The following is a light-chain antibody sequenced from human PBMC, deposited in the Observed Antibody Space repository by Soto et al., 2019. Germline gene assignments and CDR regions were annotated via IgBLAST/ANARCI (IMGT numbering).Light chain of an antibody. CDR1: ARINTY. CDR3: QPANSPPLT. J-gene: IGKJ4*01. CDR2: AAS. Sequence: IQMTQARSWVTPSVRDRVTMTFRASARINTYLAWSQQQPGKAPKPLIYAASSLQSGVASRFSGSGSGTEFTVTISNLQPEDFATHYCQPANSPPLTVGAGTKVDIK. V-gene: IGKV1-12*01.